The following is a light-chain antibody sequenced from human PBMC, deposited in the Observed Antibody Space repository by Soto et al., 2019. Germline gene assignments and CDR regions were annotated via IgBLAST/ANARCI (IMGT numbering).Light chain of an antibody. J-gene: IGKJ1*01. CDR3: QLSYISWT. Sequence: DIQVTQSPSSLSASVGDRVTITCRASQTIGTFLNWYQQKPGKAPNLLISSASTLQSGVPSRFIGSGSGTDFALTISSLQSEDLATYYCQLSYISWTFGQGTKVEIK. CDR2: SAS. CDR1: QTIGTF. V-gene: IGKV1-39*01.